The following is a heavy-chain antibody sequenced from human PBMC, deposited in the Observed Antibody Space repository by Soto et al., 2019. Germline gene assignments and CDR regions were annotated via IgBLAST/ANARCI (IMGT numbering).Heavy chain of an antibody. CDR1: GGSVSSGTYY. J-gene: IGHJ4*02. CDR3: ARSSDSSGYYYRLGY. CDR2: IYYTGST. V-gene: IGHV4-61*01. D-gene: IGHD3-22*01. Sequence: QVQLQESGPGLVKPSETLSLTCTVSGGSVSSGTYYWSWIRQPPGKGLEWIGYIYYTGSTKYNPSLECLVPISLASSKIQFSMKLSSVTAADTAVYYGARSSDSSGYYYRLGYWGQGTLVTVSS.